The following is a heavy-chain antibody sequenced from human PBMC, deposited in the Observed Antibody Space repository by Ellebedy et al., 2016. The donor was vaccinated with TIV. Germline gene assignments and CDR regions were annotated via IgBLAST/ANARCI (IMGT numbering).Heavy chain of an antibody. CDR2: VFHTGTT. Sequence: SETLSLTCNISGGSVSSDFWNWIRRPPGKRLEWIGYVFHTGTTNYNPSLKSRVTMSVDTSKNQFSLKLSSVTAADTAVYYCARVTGAAADLDYWGQGTLVTVSS. V-gene: IGHV4-59*02. D-gene: IGHD6-25*01. J-gene: IGHJ4*02. CDR3: ARVTGAAADLDY. CDR1: GGSVSSDF.